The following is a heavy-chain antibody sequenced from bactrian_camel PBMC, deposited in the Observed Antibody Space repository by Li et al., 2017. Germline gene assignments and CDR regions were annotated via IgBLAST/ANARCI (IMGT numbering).Heavy chain of an antibody. CDR1: ALTNTMSE. Sequence: HVQLVESGGGSVQAGGSLRVSCLVSALTNTMSELRFGWFRQAPGKEREGVAAFGRDGSTSYAGSVKGRFTISKENNKNTLYLQMNSLKAEDTGMYYCAADNELSTYGRCWLPEGIKGRNFGFWGQGTQVTVS. J-gene: IGHJ6*01. CDR2: FGRDGST. V-gene: IGHV3S53*01. CDR3: AADNELSTYGRCWLPEGIKGRNFGF. D-gene: IGHD6*01.